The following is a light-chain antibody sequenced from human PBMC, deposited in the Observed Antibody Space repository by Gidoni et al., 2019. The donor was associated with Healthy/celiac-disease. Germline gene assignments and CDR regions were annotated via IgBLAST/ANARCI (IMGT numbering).Light chain of an antibody. CDR3: QQYGSPHGLT. J-gene: IGKJ4*01. Sequence: SVLTQTPGTRSLSPGERATLSCRASQSVSSSYLALSQQKPGHASRLLLYVASSRATGIPSRCSGSGSGTAFTLTIISLEPEDFVVYYCQQYGSPHGLTFGGGTKVEIK. V-gene: IGKV3-20*01. CDR1: QSVSSSY. CDR2: VAS.